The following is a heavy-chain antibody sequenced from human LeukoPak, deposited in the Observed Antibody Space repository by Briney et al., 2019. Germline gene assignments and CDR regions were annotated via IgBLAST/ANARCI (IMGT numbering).Heavy chain of an antibody. Sequence: SETLSLTCTVSVGSISSYYWSWIRQPPGKGLEWIGYIYYSGSTNYNPSLKSRVTISVDTSKNQFSLKLSSVTAADTAVYYCARGLLYYYDSSGYYSYFDYWGQGTLVTVSS. CDR3: ARGLLYYYDSSGYYSYFDY. CDR2: IYYSGST. CDR1: VGSISSYY. J-gene: IGHJ4*02. V-gene: IGHV4-59*01. D-gene: IGHD3-22*01.